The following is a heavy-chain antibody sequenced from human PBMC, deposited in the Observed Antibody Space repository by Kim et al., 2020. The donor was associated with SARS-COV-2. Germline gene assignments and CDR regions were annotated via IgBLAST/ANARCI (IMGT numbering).Heavy chain of an antibody. D-gene: IGHD5-18*01. CDR1: GFTFSGSA. V-gene: IGHV3-73*01. Sequence: GGSLRLSCAASGFTFSGSAMHWVRQASGKGLEWVGRIRSKAYNYATSYAASMRGRFIISRDDSKNTAYLQMNSRETEDTAVYYCTSPGDVTAIPGFDPCGQGALVTVSS. J-gene: IGHJ5*02. CDR2: IRSKAYNYAT. CDR3: TSPGDVTAIPGFDP.